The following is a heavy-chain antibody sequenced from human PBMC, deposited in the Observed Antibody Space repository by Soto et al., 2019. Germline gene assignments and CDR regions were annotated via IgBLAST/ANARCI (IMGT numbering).Heavy chain of an antibody. Sequence: QITLKESGPTLVKPTQTLTLTCTFSGFSLSTSGAGVGWIRQPPGKALEWLALIYWNDDKRYSPSLKSRLTITKDTSKNQVVLTMTNMDPVDTATYYCAHRLYGDYVEGGWFDPWGQGTLVTVSS. CDR1: GFSLSTSGAG. CDR2: IYWNDDK. V-gene: IGHV2-5*01. CDR3: AHRLYGDYVEGGWFDP. J-gene: IGHJ5*02. D-gene: IGHD4-17*01.